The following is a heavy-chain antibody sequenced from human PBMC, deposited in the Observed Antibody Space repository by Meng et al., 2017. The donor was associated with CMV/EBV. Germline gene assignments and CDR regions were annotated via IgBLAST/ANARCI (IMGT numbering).Heavy chain of an antibody. CDR2: ISGSGGST. V-gene: IGHV3-23*01. CDR1: GFTFSSYA. Sequence: GGSLRLSCAASGFTFSSYAMSWVRQAPGKGREWVSAISGSGGSTYSADSVKGRFTISRDNSKNTLYLQMNSLRAEDTAVYYCAKVTRPGTGTTEYFDYWGQGTLVTVSS. J-gene: IGHJ4*02. D-gene: IGHD1-7*01. CDR3: AKVTRPGTGTTEYFDY.